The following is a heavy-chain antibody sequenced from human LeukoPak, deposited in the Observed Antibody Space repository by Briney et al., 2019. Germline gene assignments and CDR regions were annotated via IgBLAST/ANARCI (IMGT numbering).Heavy chain of an antibody. CDR3: AKGYTFHGVAHDSGYFDY. V-gene: IGHV3-9*03. CDR2: ITWDGGNI. CDR1: GFTFGDYT. Sequence: PGGSLRLSCVTSGFTFGDYTMHWVRQVPGKGLECLSGITWDGGNIAYADSVKGRFTIPRDNAKSSLYLQMNSLRNEDMAFYFCAKGYTFHGVAHDSGYFDYWGQGTLVTVSS. D-gene: IGHD3-3*01. J-gene: IGHJ4*02.